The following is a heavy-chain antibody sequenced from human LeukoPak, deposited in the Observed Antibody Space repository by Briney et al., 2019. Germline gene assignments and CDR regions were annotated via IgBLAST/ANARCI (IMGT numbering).Heavy chain of an antibody. V-gene: IGHV4-61*01. CDR1: GGSVSSGSYY. D-gene: IGHD3-10*01. Sequence: PSETLSLTCTVSGGSVSSGSYYWSWIRQPPGKGLEWIGYIYYSGSTNYNPSLKSRVTISVDTSKNQFSLKLSSVTAADTAVYYCARDSGLNAFDIWGQGTMVTVSS. CDR3: ARDSGLNAFDI. CDR2: IYYSGST. J-gene: IGHJ3*02.